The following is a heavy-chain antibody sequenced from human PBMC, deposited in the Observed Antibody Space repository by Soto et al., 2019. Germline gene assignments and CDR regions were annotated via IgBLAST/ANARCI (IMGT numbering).Heavy chain of an antibody. V-gene: IGHV3-23*01. CDR2: LSDGGGST. CDR1: GFTFSNYA. Sequence: EVQLLESGGGLVQPGGSLRLSCAASGFTFSNYAMSWVRQAPGKGLEWVSGLSDGGGSTFYAGSVKGRFTISRDNAKNKLYLQMSSLRAEVTAVYYCATEGTTSPYNWFDPWGQGTLVTVSS. D-gene: IGHD2-2*01. J-gene: IGHJ5*02. CDR3: ATEGTTSPYNWFDP.